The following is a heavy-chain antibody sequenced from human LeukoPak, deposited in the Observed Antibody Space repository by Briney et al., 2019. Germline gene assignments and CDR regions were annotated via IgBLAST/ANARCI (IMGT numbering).Heavy chain of an antibody. J-gene: IGHJ4*02. CDR2: IKGDQSTT. D-gene: IGHD3/OR15-3a*01. V-gene: IGHV3-74*01. Sequence: GGSLRLSCAASGFTFSRHWMHWVRQAPGKGLVWVSRIKGDQSTTNYADSVKGRFTISRDNAKNSLYLQMNSLRAEDTGVYYCASISGGLGLAPGHWGQGTLVTVSS. CDR3: ASISGGLGLAPGH. CDR1: GFTFSRHW.